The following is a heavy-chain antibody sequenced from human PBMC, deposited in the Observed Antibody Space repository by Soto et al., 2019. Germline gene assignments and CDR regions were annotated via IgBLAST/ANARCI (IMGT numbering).Heavy chain of an antibody. D-gene: IGHD3-3*01. CDR1: GFTFSSYA. J-gene: IGHJ4*02. CDR2: ISGSGGST. CDR3: AKDSQYYDFWSGYPGFDY. Sequence: EVQLLESGGGLVQPGGSLRLSCAASGFTFSSYAMSWVRQAPGKGLEWVSAISGSGGSTYYADSVKGRFTISRDNSKNTLYLRMNSLRAEDTAVYYCAKDSQYYDFWSGYPGFDYWGQGTLVTVSS. V-gene: IGHV3-23*01.